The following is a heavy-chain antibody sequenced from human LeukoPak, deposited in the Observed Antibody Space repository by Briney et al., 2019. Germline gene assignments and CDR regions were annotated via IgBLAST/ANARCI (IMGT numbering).Heavy chain of an antibody. J-gene: IGHJ4*02. CDR1: GASIRSYY. CDR2: ITYSGSI. Sequence: SETLSLTCTVSGASIRSYYWTWIRQPPGKGLEWIGEITYSGSIYYNPSLKSRVTISVDTSKNQFSLKLNSVTAADTAVYYCARDLMTWGQGTLVTVSS. V-gene: IGHV4-34*01. CDR3: ARDLMT.